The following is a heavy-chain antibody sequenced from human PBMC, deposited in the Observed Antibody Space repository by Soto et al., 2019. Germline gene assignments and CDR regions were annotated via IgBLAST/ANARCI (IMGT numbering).Heavy chain of an antibody. D-gene: IGHD3-3*01. Sequence: GGSLRLSCTASGFTFGDYAMSWFRQAPGKGLEWVGFIRSKAYGGTTEYAASVKGRFTISRDDSKSIAYLQMNSLKTEDTAVYYCTRGARFLEWLFIYFDYWGQGTLVTVSS. CDR2: IRSKAYGGTT. CDR1: GFTFGDYA. CDR3: TRGARFLEWLFIYFDY. V-gene: IGHV3-49*03. J-gene: IGHJ4*02.